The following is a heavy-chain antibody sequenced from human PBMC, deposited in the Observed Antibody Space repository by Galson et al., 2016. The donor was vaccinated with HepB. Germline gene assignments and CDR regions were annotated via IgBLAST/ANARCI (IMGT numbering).Heavy chain of an antibody. J-gene: IGHJ4*02. Sequence: SLRLSCATSGFTFSYYGMHWVRQAPGKGLEWVAVIWYDGSNKYYADSVKGRFTISRDNYKKTLYLQMNSLRAEDTAVYYCVRELYGDFVPYYFEYWGQGTLVTASS. V-gene: IGHV3-33*01. CDR3: VRELYGDFVPYYFEY. D-gene: IGHD4-17*01. CDR2: IWYDGSNK. CDR1: GFTFSYYG.